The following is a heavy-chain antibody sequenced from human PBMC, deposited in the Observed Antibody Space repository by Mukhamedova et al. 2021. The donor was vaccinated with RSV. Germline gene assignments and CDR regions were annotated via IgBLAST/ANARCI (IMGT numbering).Heavy chain of an antibody. CDR2: ISSSSSYI. Sequence: SISSSSSYIYYADSVKGRFTISRDNAKNSLYLQMNSLRAEDTAVYYCARGRYNWNDKGGHDAFDIWGQGTMVTVSS. V-gene: IGHV3-21*01. D-gene: IGHD1-1*01. J-gene: IGHJ3*02. CDR3: ARGRYNWNDKGGHDAFDI.